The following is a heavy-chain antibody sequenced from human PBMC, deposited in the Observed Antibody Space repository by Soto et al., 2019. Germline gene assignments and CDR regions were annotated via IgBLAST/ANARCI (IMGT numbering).Heavy chain of an antibody. CDR3: VRASPDSNSCFDF. CDR1: DGSISSRNYF. Sequence: PSETLSLTCTVSDGSISSRNYFWNWIRQHPGKGLEWIGYIYHSGSTYFNPSLKSRLTMSVDTSKSQFSLKLSSVTAADTAVYYFVRASPDSNSCFDFWGQGTLVTVSS. J-gene: IGHJ4*02. V-gene: IGHV4-31*03. D-gene: IGHD1-26*01. CDR2: IYHSGST.